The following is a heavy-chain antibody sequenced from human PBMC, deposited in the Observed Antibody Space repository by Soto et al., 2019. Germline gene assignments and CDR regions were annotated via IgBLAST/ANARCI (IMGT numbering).Heavy chain of an antibody. J-gene: IGHJ4*02. D-gene: IGHD3-10*01. CDR3: VKSGANHNLLDY. V-gene: IGHV3-11*06. CDR1: GCTLRDHY. Sequence: CGSLRRSLSAWGCTLRDHYMSCILQAPGKGLEWIGYSSNSGAFTRYADSVKGRFSSSRDKAKSSLYRQISSLRGDDTATSYCVKSGANHNLLDYWAQGTPVTVS. CDR2: SSNSGAFT.